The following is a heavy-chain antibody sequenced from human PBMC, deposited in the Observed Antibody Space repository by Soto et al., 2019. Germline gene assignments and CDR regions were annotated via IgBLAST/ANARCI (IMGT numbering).Heavy chain of an antibody. Sequence: QLQLQESGPGLVKPSETLSLNCTVSGDSVNRPNYYWSWIRQPPGKGLEWIGYIYFSGSTNYNPSLKSRVAISLASSKTQFSLQMTYVTAADTAVYYCARGTGYSIHVDQWGQGTRVPVSS. CDR1: GDSVNRPNYY. CDR3: ARGTGYSIHVDQ. J-gene: IGHJ4*02. D-gene: IGHD4-4*01. CDR2: IYFSGST. V-gene: IGHV4-61*01.